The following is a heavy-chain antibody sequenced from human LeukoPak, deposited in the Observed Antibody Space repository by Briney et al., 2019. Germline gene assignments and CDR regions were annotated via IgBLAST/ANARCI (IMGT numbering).Heavy chain of an antibody. J-gene: IGHJ4*02. CDR1: GFTFSDYY. D-gene: IGHD3-22*01. V-gene: IGHV4-34*01. CDR3: VRCYSGYYQRVYDY. Sequence: GSLRLSCAASGFTFSDYYMSWIRQPPGKGLEWIGEINHSGSTNYNPSLKSRVTISVDTSKNQFSLKLSSVTAADTAVYYCVRCYSGYYQRVYDYWGQGTLVTVSS. CDR2: INHSGST.